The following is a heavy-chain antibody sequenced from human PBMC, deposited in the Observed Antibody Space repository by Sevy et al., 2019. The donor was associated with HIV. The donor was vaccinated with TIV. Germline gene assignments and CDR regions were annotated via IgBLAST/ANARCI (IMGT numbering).Heavy chain of an antibody. V-gene: IGHV4-59*12. CDR2: IYFTGST. J-gene: IGHJ5*02. CDR1: GGSTSLYY. D-gene: IGHD3-3*01. Sequence: SETLSLTCTVSGGSTSLYYWSWIRQPPGKGLEWIGYIYFTGSTDYNPSLKSRVTISLDTSKNQFSLKLTSVTAADTAVYFCARAPLISLDIIGATSGFCSWGQGTPVTVSS. CDR3: ARAPLISLDIIGATSGFCS.